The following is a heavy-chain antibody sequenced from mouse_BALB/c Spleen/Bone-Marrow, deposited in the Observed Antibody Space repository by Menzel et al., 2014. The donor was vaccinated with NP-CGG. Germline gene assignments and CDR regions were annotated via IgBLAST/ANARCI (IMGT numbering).Heavy chain of an antibody. J-gene: IGHJ2*01. D-gene: IGHD2-1*01. V-gene: IGHV1S132*01. CDR3: ARGGNYGY. CDR2: IFPGIGTT. CDR1: GYTFTNYW. Sequence: VQLQQSGAELVKPGASVKLSRKTSGYTFTNYWIQWVKQRPGQGLGWIGEIFPGIGTTYYNEKFKGKATLTIDTSSSTAYMEHSSLTSEDSAVYFCARGGNYGYWGQGTTLTVSS.